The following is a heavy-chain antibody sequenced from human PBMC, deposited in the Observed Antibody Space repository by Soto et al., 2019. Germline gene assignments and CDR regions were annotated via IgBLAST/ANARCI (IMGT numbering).Heavy chain of an antibody. D-gene: IGHD4-17*01. Sequence: QVQLVQSGAEVKKPGSSVKVSCKASGGTFSSYAISWVRQAPGQGLEWMGGIIPIFGTANYAQKFQGRVTITADKATSTAYMELSSLRSEDTAVYYCAREGGGDYGIYWYFDLWGRGTLVTVSS. CDR2: IIPIFGTA. J-gene: IGHJ2*01. V-gene: IGHV1-69*06. CDR1: GGTFSSYA. CDR3: AREGGGDYGIYWYFDL.